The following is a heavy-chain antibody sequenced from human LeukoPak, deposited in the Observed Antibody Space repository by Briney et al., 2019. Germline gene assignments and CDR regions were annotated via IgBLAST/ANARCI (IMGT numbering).Heavy chain of an antibody. V-gene: IGHV1-2*02. CDR1: GYTFTGYY. J-gene: IGHJ5*02. CDR2: INPNSGAT. D-gene: IGHD5-24*01. CDR3: ARVRDYPS. Sequence: GASVKVSCKASGYTFTGYYMHWVRQAPGQGLEWMGWINPNSGATKYAQKFQGRVTMTRDTSISTAYMELGRLIFDDTAVYYCARVRDYPSWGQGTLVTVSS.